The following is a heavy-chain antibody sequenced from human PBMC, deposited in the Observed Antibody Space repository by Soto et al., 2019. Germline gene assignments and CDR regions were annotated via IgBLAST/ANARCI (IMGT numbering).Heavy chain of an antibody. CDR1: GFTFSSYA. CDR3: ARDGFDY. CDR2: ISCDGSNK. V-gene: IGHV3-30-3*01. Sequence: PGGSLRLSCAASGFTFSSYAMHWVRQAPGKGLEWVAVISCDGSNKYYADSVKGRFTISRDNSKNTLYLQMNSLRAEDTAVYYCARDGFDYWGQGTLVTVSS. J-gene: IGHJ4*02.